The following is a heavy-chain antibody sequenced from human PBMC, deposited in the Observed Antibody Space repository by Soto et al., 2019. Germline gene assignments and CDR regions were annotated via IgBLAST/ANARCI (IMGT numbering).Heavy chain of an antibody. CDR3: ARQQWLVLNAFDI. Sequence: QVQLQESGPGLVKPSETLSLTCTVSGGSISSYYWSWIRQPPGKGLEWIGYIYYSGSTNYNPSLKSRVIISVDTSKNQSSLKLSSVTAADTAVYYCARQQWLVLNAFDIWGQGTMVTVSS. D-gene: IGHD6-19*01. CDR1: GGSISSYY. J-gene: IGHJ3*02. V-gene: IGHV4-59*01. CDR2: IYYSGST.